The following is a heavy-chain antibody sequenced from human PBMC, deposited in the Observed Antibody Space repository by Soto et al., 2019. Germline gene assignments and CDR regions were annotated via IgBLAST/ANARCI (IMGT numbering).Heavy chain of an antibody. CDR1: GYTVTSYY. J-gene: IGHJ4*02. D-gene: IGHD2-21*02. Sequence: ASVKGSCKASGYTVTSYYMHWVRQAPGQGLEWMGIINPSGGSTSYAQKFQGRVTMTRDTSTSTVYMELSSLRSEDTAVYYCARERAYCGGDCYHDYRGKGTLVPVSS. CDR3: ARERAYCGGDCYHDY. CDR2: INPSGGST. V-gene: IGHV1-46*01.